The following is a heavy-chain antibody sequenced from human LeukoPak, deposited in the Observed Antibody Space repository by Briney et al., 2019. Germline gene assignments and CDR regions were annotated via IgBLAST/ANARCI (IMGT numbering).Heavy chain of an antibody. CDR1: GFTISTYA. CDR3: AKDVYGDYGGLDY. J-gene: IGHJ4*02. CDR2: IRGSDGST. V-gene: IGHV3-23*01. Sequence: PGGSLRLSCAASGFTISTYAMSWVRQAPGKGLEWVSSIRGSDGSTYYADSVKGRFAISRDNSKNTLYLQMNSLRAEDTAVYYCAKDVYGDYGGLDYWGQGPLVTVSS. D-gene: IGHD4-17*01.